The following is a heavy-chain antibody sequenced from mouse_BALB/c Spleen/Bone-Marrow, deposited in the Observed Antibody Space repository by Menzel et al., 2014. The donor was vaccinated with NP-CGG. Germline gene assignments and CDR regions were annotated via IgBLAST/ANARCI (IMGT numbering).Heavy chain of an antibody. V-gene: IGHV1-54*01. D-gene: IGHD2-1*01. Sequence: QVQLQQSGPELVKPGTSVKVSCKASGYAFTNYLIEWVKQRPGQGLEWIGVINPGSGGTNYNEKFKGKATLTADKSSSTSYMQLSSLTSDDSAVDFCAREKGKDAMDYWGQTTSANVSS. CDR2: INPGSGGT. CDR1: GYAFTNYL. J-gene: IGHJ4*01. CDR3: AREKGKDAMDY.